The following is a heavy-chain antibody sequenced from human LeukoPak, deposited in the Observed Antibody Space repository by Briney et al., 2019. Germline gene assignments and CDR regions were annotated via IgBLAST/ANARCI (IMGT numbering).Heavy chain of an antibody. V-gene: IGHV4-59*08. CDR2: IYYSGST. J-gene: IGHJ6*02. D-gene: IGHD5-24*01. CDR3: ARRSLHPYYYYGMDV. Sequence: SETLSLTCTVSGGSTSSYYWSWIRQPPGKGLEWIGYIYYSGSTNYNPSLKSRVTISVDTSKNQFSLKLSSVTAADTAVYYCARRSLHPYYYYGMDVWGQGTTVTVSS. CDR1: GGSTSSYY.